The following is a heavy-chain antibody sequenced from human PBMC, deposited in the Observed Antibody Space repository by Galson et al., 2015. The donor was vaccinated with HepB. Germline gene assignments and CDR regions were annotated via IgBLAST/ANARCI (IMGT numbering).Heavy chain of an antibody. Sequence: SLRLSCAASGFIFSNYAMNWVRQAPGKGLEWVSAVRGSGDSTYYADSVEGRFTTSRDNSKNTLYLQMSGLTAADTAVYYCAKDSGAGGDDYWGQGTLVTVSS. J-gene: IGHJ4*02. CDR3: AKDSGAGGDDY. V-gene: IGHV3-23*01. CDR1: GFIFSNYA. D-gene: IGHD3-16*01. CDR2: VRGSGDST.